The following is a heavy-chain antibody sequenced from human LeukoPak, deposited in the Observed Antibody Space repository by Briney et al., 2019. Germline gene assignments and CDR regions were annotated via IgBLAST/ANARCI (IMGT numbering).Heavy chain of an antibody. Sequence: GGSLRLSCAASGFTFSSYAMSWVRQAPGKGLEWVSAISGSGGSTHYADSVKGRFTISRDNSKNTLYLQMNSLRAEDTAVYYCAKDSGPTSTYYDFWSGYPYYYYYYGMDVWGQGTTVTVSS. CDR2: ISGSGGST. J-gene: IGHJ6*02. CDR1: GFTFSSYA. V-gene: IGHV3-23*01. D-gene: IGHD3-3*01. CDR3: AKDSGPTSTYYDFWSGYPYYYYYYGMDV.